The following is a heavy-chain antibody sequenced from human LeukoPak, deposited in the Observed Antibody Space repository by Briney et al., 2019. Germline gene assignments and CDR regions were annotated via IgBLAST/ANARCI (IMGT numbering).Heavy chain of an antibody. CDR3: AKDVRNYDILTGYGYAFDI. CDR1: GFTFSSYA. CDR2: ISGSGGST. Sequence: LTGGSLRLSCAASGFTFSSYAMSWVRQAPGKGLEWVSAISGSGGSTYYADSVKGRFTISRDNSKNTLYLQMNSLRAEDTAVHYCAKDVRNYDILTGYGYAFDIWGQGTMVTVSS. J-gene: IGHJ3*02. V-gene: IGHV3-23*01. D-gene: IGHD3-9*01.